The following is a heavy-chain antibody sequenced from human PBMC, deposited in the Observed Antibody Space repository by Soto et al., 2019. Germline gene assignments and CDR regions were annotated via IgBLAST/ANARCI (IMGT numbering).Heavy chain of an antibody. Sequence: PSETLSLTCTVSGGSISSYYWSWIRQPPGKGLEWIGYIYYSGSTNYNPSLKSRVTISVDTSKNQFSLKLSSVTAADTAVYYCARSGSGPAAIDYWGQGTLVTVS. CDR1: GGSISSYY. J-gene: IGHJ4*02. CDR3: ARSGSGPAAIDY. CDR2: IYYSGST. V-gene: IGHV4-59*01. D-gene: IGHD2-2*01.